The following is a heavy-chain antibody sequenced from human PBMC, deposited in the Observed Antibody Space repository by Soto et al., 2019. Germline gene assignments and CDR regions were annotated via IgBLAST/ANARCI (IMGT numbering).Heavy chain of an antibody. Sequence: VQLLESGGGLVQPGGSLRLSCAASGFTFNTYAMNWVRQVPGKGLEWVASISGGGGSTYYADSVKGRFTISRDTSKNTLYLQMNSLSAEDTAAYYCAKGFIVVVTAIRPDDNFDVWGQGTMVTVSS. CDR3: AKGFIVVVTAIRPDDNFDV. V-gene: IGHV3-23*01. CDR2: ISGGGGST. CDR1: GFTFNTYA. D-gene: IGHD2-21*02. J-gene: IGHJ3*01.